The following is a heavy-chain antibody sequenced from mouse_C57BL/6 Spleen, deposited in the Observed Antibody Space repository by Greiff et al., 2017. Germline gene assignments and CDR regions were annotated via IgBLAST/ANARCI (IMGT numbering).Heavy chain of an antibody. J-gene: IGHJ4*01. CDR1: GFTFSDYG. Sequence: EVKLVESGGGLVKPGGSLKLSCAASGFTFSDYGMHWVRQAPEKGLEWVAYISSGSSTIYYADTVKGRFTISRSNAKNSLFLQMTSLRSEDTAMYYCARGDDFDAMDYWGQGTSVTVSS. CDR2: ISSGSSTI. CDR3: ARGDDFDAMDY. D-gene: IGHD2-4*01. V-gene: IGHV5-17*01.